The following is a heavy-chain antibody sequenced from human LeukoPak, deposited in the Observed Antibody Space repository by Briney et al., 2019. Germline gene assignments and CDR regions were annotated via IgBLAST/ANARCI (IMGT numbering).Heavy chain of an antibody. CDR3: TRDRFSFSNCYEDYYYGMDV. V-gene: IGHV1-2*02. D-gene: IGHD2-2*01. Sequence: ASVKVSSKASGYTFTDHYMHSGRQAPGQGLERMGWINPNKGSTTYAQNVQGRVTMTRDTSISTAYMQLSRLRSDDSAIYYCTRDRFSFSNCYEDYYYGMDVWGQGTTVTVSS. CDR1: GYTFTDHY. CDR2: INPNKGST. J-gene: IGHJ6*02.